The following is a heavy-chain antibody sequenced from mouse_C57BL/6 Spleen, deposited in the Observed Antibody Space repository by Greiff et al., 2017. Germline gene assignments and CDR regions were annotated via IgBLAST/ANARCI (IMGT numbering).Heavy chain of an antibody. CDR1: GYTFTSYW. V-gene: IGHV1-55*01. D-gene: IGHD1-1*01. Sequence: QVQLQQPGAELVKPGASVKMSCKASGYTFTSYWITWVKQRPGQGLEWIGDIYPGSGSTNYNEKFKSKATLTVDTSSSTAYMQLSSLTSEDSAVYYCAREDYGSTLRWFAYWGQGTLVTVSA. CDR3: AREDYGSTLRWFAY. CDR2: IYPGSGST. J-gene: IGHJ3*01.